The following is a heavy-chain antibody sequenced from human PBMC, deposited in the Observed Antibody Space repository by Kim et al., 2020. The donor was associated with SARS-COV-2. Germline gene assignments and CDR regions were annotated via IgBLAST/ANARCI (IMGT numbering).Heavy chain of an antibody. V-gene: IGHV1-8*01. J-gene: IGHJ4*02. CDR3: ASSIVGATLDY. Sequence: TGHAQKCQGRVTMTRKTAKSTAYMELSSLRSEDTAVYYCASSIVGATLDYWGQGTLVTVSS. D-gene: IGHD1-26*01. CDR2: T.